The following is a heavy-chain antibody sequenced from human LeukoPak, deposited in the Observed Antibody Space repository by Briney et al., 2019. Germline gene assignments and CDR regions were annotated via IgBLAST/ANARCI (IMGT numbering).Heavy chain of an antibody. J-gene: IGHJ6*03. V-gene: IGHV3-23*01. CDR3: AKYYGDDPDYYYYMDV. Sequence: GGSLRLSCAASGFTFSSYAMSWVRQAPGKGLEWVSAISGSGGSTYYADSVRGRFTISRGNSKNTLYLQMNSLRAEDTAVYYCAKYYGDDPDYYYYMDVWGKGTTVTIPS. CDR1: GFTFSSYA. D-gene: IGHD4-17*01. CDR2: ISGSGGST.